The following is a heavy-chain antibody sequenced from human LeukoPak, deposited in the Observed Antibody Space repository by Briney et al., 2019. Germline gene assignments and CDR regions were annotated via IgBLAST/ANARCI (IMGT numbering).Heavy chain of an antibody. CDR3: ARARGYSYGRFDY. D-gene: IGHD5-18*01. V-gene: IGHV3-21*01. CDR2: ISSSSSYI. Sequence: GGSLRLSCAASGFTFSSYSMNWVRQAPGKGLEWVSSISSSSSYIYYADSVKGRFTISRDNAKNSLYLQMNSLRAEDTAVYYCARARGYSYGRFDYWGQGTLVTVSS. J-gene: IGHJ4*02. CDR1: GFTFSSYS.